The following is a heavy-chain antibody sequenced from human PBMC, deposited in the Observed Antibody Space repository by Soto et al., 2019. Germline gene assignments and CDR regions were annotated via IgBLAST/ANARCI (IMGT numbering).Heavy chain of an antibody. J-gene: IGHJ4*02. CDR2: IYWDDDK. Sequence: SGPTLVNPTQTLTLTCTFSGFSLSTSGVGVGWIRQPPGKALEWLALIYWDDDKRYSPSLKSRLTITKDTSKNQVVLTMTNMDPVDTATYYCAHSPSIPVLLWFGELSGYFDYWGQGTLVTVS. V-gene: IGHV2-5*02. D-gene: IGHD3-10*01. CDR3: AHSPSIPVLLWFGELSGYFDY. CDR1: GFSLSTSGVG.